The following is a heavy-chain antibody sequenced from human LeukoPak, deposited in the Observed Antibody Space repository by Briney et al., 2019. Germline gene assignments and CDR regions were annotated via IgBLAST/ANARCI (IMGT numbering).Heavy chain of an antibody. CDR2: INTNTGNP. CDR1: GYTFTSYA. J-gene: IGHJ4*02. V-gene: IGHV7-4-1*02. Sequence: ASVKVSCKASGYTFTSYAMNWVRQAPGQGLEWMGWINTNTGNPTYAQGFTGRFVFSLDTSVSTAYLQISSLKAEDTAVYYCARDKPYSSGWYGLNFDYWGQGTLVTVSS. D-gene: IGHD6-19*01. CDR3: ARDKPYSSGWYGLNFDY.